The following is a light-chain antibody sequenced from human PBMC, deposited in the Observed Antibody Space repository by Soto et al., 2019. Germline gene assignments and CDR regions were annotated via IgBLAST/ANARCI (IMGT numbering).Light chain of an antibody. CDR3: CSYAGSYTRV. Sequence: QSVLTQPRSVSGSPGQSVTISCTGTSSDVGGYNYVSWYQQHPGKAPKLMIYDVGKRPSGVPDRFSGSKSDNTASLTISRLHVEDDVAHQCCSYAGSYTRVFGTGTKVTVI. CDR1: SSDVGGYNY. J-gene: IGLJ1*01. CDR2: DVG. V-gene: IGLV2-11*01.